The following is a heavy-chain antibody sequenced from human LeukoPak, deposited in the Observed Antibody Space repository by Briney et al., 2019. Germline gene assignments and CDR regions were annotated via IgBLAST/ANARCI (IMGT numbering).Heavy chain of an antibody. CDR3: ARSPHILTGENFDY. D-gene: IGHD3-9*01. Sequence: ASVKVSCKASGYTFTGYYMHLVRQAPGPGLEWMGWINSNSGGTNYAQKFQGRVTMTSDTSISTAYMELSRLRSDDTAVYYCARSPHILTGENFDYWGQGTLVTVSS. CDR1: GYTFTGYY. CDR2: INSNSGGT. V-gene: IGHV1-2*02. J-gene: IGHJ4*02.